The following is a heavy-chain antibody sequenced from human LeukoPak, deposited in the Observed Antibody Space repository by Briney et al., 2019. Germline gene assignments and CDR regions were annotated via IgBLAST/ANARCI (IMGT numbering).Heavy chain of an antibody. CDR1: GFTFDDYA. J-gene: IGHJ4*02. D-gene: IGHD1-26*01. Sequence: GGALRLSCAASGFTFDDYAMHWVRQAPGKGLEWVSLISGDGGSTYYADSVKGRFTISRDNSKNSLYLQMNGLRTEDTALYYCAEDARGILYWGQGTLVTVSS. CDR2: ISGDGGST. V-gene: IGHV3-43*02. CDR3: AEDARGILY.